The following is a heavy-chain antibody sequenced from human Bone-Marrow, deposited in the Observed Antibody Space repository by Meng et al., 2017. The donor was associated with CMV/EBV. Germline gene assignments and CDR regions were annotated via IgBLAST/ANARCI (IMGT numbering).Heavy chain of an antibody. CDR2: IKSKTDGGTT. J-gene: IGHJ4*02. CDR1: GFTFSSAW. Sequence: GESLKISCAASGFTFSSAWMSWVRQAPGKGLEWVGRIKSKTDGGTTDYAAPVKGRFTISRDDSKNTLYLQMNSLKTEDTAVYYCTTLAAYQLLTLFDYWGQGTLVTVSS. V-gene: IGHV3-15*01. CDR3: TTLAAYQLLTLFDY. D-gene: IGHD2-2*01.